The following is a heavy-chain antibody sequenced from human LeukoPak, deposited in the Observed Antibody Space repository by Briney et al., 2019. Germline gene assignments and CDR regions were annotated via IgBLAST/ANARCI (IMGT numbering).Heavy chain of an antibody. Sequence: GESLKISCKGSGYNFTSYWTSWVRQMPGKGLEWMGIIYPGDSDTRYSPSFQGQVTISADKSISTAYLQWSSLKASDTAMYYCARQVEVVNYVFSWFDPWGQGTLVTVSS. CDR3: ARQVEVVNYVFSWFDP. CDR1: GYNFTSYW. CDR2: IYPGDSDT. D-gene: IGHD1-7*01. J-gene: IGHJ5*02. V-gene: IGHV5-51*01.